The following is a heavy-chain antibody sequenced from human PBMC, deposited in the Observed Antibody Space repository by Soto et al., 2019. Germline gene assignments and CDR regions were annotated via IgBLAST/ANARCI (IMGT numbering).Heavy chain of an antibody. CDR3: ALAVTVYLYDAFDI. D-gene: IGHD2-21*02. CDR1: GGTFSSCP. Sequence: SVKVSCKASGGTFSSCPISLVRHAPGQGLEWMGGIIPIFGTANYAQKFQGRVTITADESTSTAYMELSSLRSEDTAVYYCALAVTVYLYDAFDIWGQGTMVTVSS. V-gene: IGHV1-69*13. CDR2: IIPIFGTA. J-gene: IGHJ3*02.